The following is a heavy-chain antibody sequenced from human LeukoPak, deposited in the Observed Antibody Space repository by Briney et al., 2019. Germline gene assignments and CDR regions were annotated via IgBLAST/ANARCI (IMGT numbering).Heavy chain of an antibody. CDR1: GYTFTSYG. CDR2: ISAYNGNT. D-gene: IGHD3-10*01. Sequence: EASVKVSCKASGYTFTSYGISWVRQAPGQGLEWMGWISAYNGNTNYAQKLQGRVTMTTDTSTSTAYMELRSLRSDDTAVYYCARDYGSGSYYNLKTYYYYYMDVWGKGTTVTISS. V-gene: IGHV1-18*01. CDR3: ARDYGSGSYYNLKTYYYYYMDV. J-gene: IGHJ6*03.